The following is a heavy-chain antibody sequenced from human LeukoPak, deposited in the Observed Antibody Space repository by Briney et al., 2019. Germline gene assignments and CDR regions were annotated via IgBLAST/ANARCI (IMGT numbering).Heavy chain of an antibody. V-gene: IGHV3-7*05. D-gene: IGHD3-10*01. CDR2: IHKEGSEK. Sequence: GGSLRLSCVASGFTFRNYWMTWLREAPGKALEGVANIHKEGSEKYFVASVRGRYTISRDNDKDSLYLQMSSLSAEAAAVYYCVRVSSGTVVRGGAWAWFDPWGQGTLVTVSS. CDR1: GFTFRNYW. J-gene: IGHJ5*02. CDR3: VRVSSGTVVRGGAWAWFDP.